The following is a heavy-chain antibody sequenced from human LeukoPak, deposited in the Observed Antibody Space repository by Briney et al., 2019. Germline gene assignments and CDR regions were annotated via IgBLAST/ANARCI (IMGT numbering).Heavy chain of an antibody. CDR3: ARDGGGYWYKDY. CDR2: ISGSGGST. J-gene: IGHJ4*02. Sequence: GSLRLSCPASGFTFSSYAMSWVRQAPGKGLEWVSGISGSGGSTSYADSVKGRFTISRDNSKNTLYLQMNSLRAEDTAAYYCARDGGGYWYKDYWGQGTLVSISS. CDR1: GFTFSSYA. V-gene: IGHV3-23*01. D-gene: IGHD5-12*01.